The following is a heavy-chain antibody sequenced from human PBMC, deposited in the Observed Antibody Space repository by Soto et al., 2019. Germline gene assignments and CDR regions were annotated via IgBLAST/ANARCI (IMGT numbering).Heavy chain of an antibody. CDR3: AREGHGRLLWFGELHAVMDV. CDR1: GFTVSSNY. CDR2: IYSGGST. D-gene: IGHD3-10*01. V-gene: IGHV3-66*01. Sequence: EVQLVESGGGLVQPGGSLRLSCAASGFTVSSNYMSWVRQAPGKGLEWVSVIYSGGSTYYADSVKGRFTIYRDNSKNTLYLQMYSLRAEDTAVYYCAREGHGRLLWFGELHAVMDVWGQGTTVTVSS. J-gene: IGHJ6*02.